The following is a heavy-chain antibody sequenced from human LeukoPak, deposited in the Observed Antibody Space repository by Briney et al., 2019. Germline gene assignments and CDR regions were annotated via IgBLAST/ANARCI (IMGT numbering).Heavy chain of an antibody. V-gene: IGHV3-21*01. CDR3: AREFTSGWIDY. Sequence: DSAKGRFTISRDNAKNSLYLIMNSLRAEDTAVYYCAREFTSGWIDYWGQGTLVTVPS. D-gene: IGHD6-19*01. J-gene: IGHJ4*02.